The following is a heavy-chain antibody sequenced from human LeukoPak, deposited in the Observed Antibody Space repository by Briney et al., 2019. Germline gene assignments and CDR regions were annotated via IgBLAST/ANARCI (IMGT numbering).Heavy chain of an antibody. D-gene: IGHD3-22*01. CDR2: ISAYNGNT. CDR1: GYTFTSYG. V-gene: IGHV1-18*01. Sequence: ASVKVSCEASGYTFTSYGISWVRQAPGQGLEWMGWISAYNGNTNYAQKLQGRVTMTTDTSTSTAYMELRSLRSDDTAVYYCARGYYDSSGYHLGPPFDYWGQGTLVTVSS. CDR3: ARGYYDSSGYHLGPPFDY. J-gene: IGHJ4*02.